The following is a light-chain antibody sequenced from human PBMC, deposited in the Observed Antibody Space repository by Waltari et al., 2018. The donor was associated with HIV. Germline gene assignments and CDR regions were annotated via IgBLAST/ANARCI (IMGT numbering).Light chain of an antibody. CDR1: QNISSY. CDR2: AAS. J-gene: IGKJ4*01. CDR3: QQSFNTPLT. V-gene: IGKV1-39*01. Sequence: DIQMTQSPSSLSASIGDRVTLTCRASQNISSYLHWYQQKPGKAPRFLIYAASSLQSGVPSTFSGSGSGTDFTLTISSLQREDFATYCGQQSFNTPLTFGGGTKVEIK.